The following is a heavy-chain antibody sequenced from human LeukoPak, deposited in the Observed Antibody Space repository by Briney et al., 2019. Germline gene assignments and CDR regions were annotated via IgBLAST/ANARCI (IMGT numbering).Heavy chain of an antibody. CDR2: ISYDGSNK. J-gene: IGHJ4*02. CDR3: AKEGRYSSSWQYYFDY. D-gene: IGHD6-13*01. Sequence: GGSLRLSCAASGFTFSSYGIHWVRQAPGKGLEWVAVISYDGSNKYYADSVKGRFTISRDNSKNTLYLQMNSLRAEDTAVYYCAKEGRYSSSWQYYFDYWGQGTLVTVSS. V-gene: IGHV3-30*18. CDR1: GFTFSSYG.